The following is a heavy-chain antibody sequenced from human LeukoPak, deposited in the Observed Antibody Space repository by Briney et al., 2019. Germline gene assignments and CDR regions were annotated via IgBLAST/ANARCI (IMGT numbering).Heavy chain of an antibody. J-gene: IGHJ4*02. CDR3: ARVGGNRNAMIDY. CDR2: ISAYNGNT. D-gene: IGHD4-23*01. CDR1: GYTFTSYG. Sequence: ASVKVSCKASGYTFTSYGISWVRQAPGQGLEWMGWISAYNGNTNYAQKFQGRVTITADKSTSTAYMELSSLRSEDTAVYYCARVGGNRNAMIDYWGQGTLVTVSS. V-gene: IGHV1-18*01.